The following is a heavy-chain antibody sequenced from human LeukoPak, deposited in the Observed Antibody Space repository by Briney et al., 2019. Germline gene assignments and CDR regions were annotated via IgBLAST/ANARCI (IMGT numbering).Heavy chain of an antibody. J-gene: IGHJ4*02. D-gene: IGHD4-17*01. CDR1: GGSISNYY. V-gene: IGHV4-4*07. CDR2: IYTSGST. Sequence: KPSETLSPTCTVSGGSISNYYWSWIRQPAGKGLEWIGRIYTSGSTNYNPSPKSRVTMSVDTSKNQFSLKLSSVTAADTAVYYCAGVSSGYGEGDYWGQGTLVTVSS. CDR3: AGVSSGYGEGDY.